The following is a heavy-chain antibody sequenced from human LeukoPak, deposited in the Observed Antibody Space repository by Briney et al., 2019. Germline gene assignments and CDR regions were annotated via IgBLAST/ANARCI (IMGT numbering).Heavy chain of an antibody. D-gene: IGHD1-26*01. V-gene: IGHV1-2*02. Sequence: VASVKVSCKASGYTFTGYYMHWVRQAPGQGLEWMGWINPNSGGTNYAQKFQGRVTMTRDTSISTAYMELSRLRSDDTAVYYCARDLLEWERTYNWFDPWGQGTLVTVSS. CDR3: ARDLLEWERTYNWFDP. CDR2: INPNSGGT. CDR1: GYTFTGYY. J-gene: IGHJ5*02.